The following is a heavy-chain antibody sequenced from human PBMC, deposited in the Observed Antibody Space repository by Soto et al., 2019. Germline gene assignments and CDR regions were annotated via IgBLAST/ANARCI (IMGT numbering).Heavy chain of an antibody. V-gene: IGHV1-69*04. CDR1: GGTFSSYT. CDR3: ARDVGYCSSTSCYLAPGIEYFQH. J-gene: IGHJ1*01. CDR2: IIPILGIA. D-gene: IGHD2-2*01. Sequence: ASVKVSCKASGGTFSSYTISWVRQAPGQGLEWMGRIIPILGIANYAQKFQGRVTITADKSTSTAYMELSSLRSEDTAVYYCARDVGYCSSTSCYLAPGIEYFQHWGQGTLVTVSS.